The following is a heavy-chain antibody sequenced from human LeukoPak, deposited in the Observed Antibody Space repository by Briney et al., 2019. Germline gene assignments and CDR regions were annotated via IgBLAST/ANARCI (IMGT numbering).Heavy chain of an antibody. CDR1: GFTFSSYS. J-gene: IGHJ6*03. CDR3: ARDAYSSSWLPKYYYYYYMDV. CDR2: ISSSSSYI. V-gene: IGHV3-21*01. D-gene: IGHD6-13*01. Sequence: GGSLRLSCAASGFTFSSYSMNWVRQAPGKGLEWVSSISSSSSYIYYADSVKGRFTISRDNAKNSLYLQMNSLRAEDTAVYYCARDAYSSSWLPKYYYYYYMDVWGKGTTVTISS.